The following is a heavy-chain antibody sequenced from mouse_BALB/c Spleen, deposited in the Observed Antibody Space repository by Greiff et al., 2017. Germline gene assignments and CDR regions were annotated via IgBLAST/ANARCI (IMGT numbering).Heavy chain of an antibody. J-gene: IGHJ2*01. CDR1: GYTFTSYW. CDR3: YYYGSRYYFDY. Sequence: QVQLQQPGAELVKPGASVKLSCKASGYTFTSYWMHWVKQRPGQGLEWIGEINPSNGRTNYNEKFKSKATLTVDKSSSTAYMQLSSLTSEDSAVYYCYYYGSRYYFDYWGQGTTLTVSS. D-gene: IGHD1-1*01. V-gene: IGHV1S81*02. CDR2: INPSNGRT.